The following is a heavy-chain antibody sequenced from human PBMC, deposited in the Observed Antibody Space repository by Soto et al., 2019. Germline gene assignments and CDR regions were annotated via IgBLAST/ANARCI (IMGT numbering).Heavy chain of an antibody. J-gene: IGHJ3*02. CDR3: AGDHYYDYVWGSYRHMGDAFDI. V-gene: IGHV1-3*01. D-gene: IGHD3-16*02. CDR1: GYTFTSYA. CDR2: INAGNGNT. Sequence: QVRLVQSGAEVKKPGASVKVSCKASGYTFTSYAMHWVRQAPGQRLEWMGWINAGNGNTKYSQKFQGRVTITRDTAASKAYMELSSLRSEDTAVYYCAGDHYYDYVWGSYRHMGDAFDIWGQGTMVTVSS.